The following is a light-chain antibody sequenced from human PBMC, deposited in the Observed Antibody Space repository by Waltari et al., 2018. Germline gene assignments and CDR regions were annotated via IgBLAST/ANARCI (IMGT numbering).Light chain of an antibody. V-gene: IGKV2-28*01. J-gene: IGKJ1*01. CDR1: QSLLHSNGYTF. CDR3: MQARQTPWT. Sequence: DIVMTQSPLFLPVTPGEPASISCRSSQSLLHSNGYTFLDWYLQKPGQSPQLLIYMVSNRASWVPDRFSGSGSGTDFTLKISRVEAEDVGIYYCMQARQTPWTFGQGTRVEIK. CDR2: MVS.